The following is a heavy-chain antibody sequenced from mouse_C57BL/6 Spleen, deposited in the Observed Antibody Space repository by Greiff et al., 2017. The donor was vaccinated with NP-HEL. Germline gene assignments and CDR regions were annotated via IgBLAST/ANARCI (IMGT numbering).Heavy chain of an antibody. J-gene: IGHJ1*03. CDR1: GYTFTSYD. D-gene: IGHD1-1*01. V-gene: IGHV1-85*01. CDR3: ARRGYGSSYGYFDV. CDR2: INTRDGST. Sequence: QVKLQQSGPELVKPGASVKLSCKASGYTFTSYDINWVKQRPGKGLEWNGWINTRDGSTKYNEKFKGKATLTVDTSSSTAYMELHSLTSEDSAVYFCARRGYGSSYGYFDVWGTGTTVTVAS.